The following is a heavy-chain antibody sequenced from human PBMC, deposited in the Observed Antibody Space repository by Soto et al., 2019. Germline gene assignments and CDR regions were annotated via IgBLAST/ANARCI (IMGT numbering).Heavy chain of an antibody. V-gene: IGHV4-34*01. CDR2: VNHIGIT. J-gene: IGHJ1*01. Sequence: QVQLQQWGAGLLKPSETLSLTCAVYGGSCSGYYWSWIRQTPGKGLEWLGEVNHIGITNYSPSIKSRVTISADIARNQFSLKLSSVTVADTAIYYCARKGALLIGDQGVYFQHWGQGTPVTVSS. D-gene: IGHD4-17*01. CDR3: ARKGALLIGDQGVYFQH. CDR1: GGSCSGYY.